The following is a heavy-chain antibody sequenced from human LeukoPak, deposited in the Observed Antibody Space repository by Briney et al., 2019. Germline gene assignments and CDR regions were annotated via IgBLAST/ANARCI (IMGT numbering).Heavy chain of an antibody. Sequence: GGSLRLSCAASGFDFYDNAMHWVRLSPGKGLEWVSGINWKGDHLAYAESVKGRFTISRDNAKNSLFLQMNSLKSEDMALYYCVKAIGVQVWSGHFDFWGQGTLVTVSS. V-gene: IGHV3-9*03. D-gene: IGHD3-16*01. CDR1: GFDFYDNA. J-gene: IGHJ4*02. CDR2: INWKGDHL. CDR3: VKAIGVQVWSGHFDF.